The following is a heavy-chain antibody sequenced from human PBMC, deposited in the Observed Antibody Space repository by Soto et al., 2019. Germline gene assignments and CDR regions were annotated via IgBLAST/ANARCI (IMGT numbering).Heavy chain of an antibody. D-gene: IGHD3-22*01. CDR1: GFTFSSYV. CDR3: ARPTYYYDSSGPPAY. J-gene: IGHJ4*02. CDR2: ISRDGRNA. Sequence: GGALRLSFAASGFTFSSYVIHLVRQTPEKGLEWVAFISRDGRNAYYADSVKGRFTISRDNSKNTLYLEMNSLRAEDTAVYYCARPTYYYDSSGPPAYWGQGTLVTVSS. V-gene: IGHV3-30*04.